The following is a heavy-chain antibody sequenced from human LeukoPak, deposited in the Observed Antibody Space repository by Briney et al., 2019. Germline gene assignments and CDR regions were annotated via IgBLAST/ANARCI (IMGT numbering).Heavy chain of an antibody. J-gene: IGHJ3*02. D-gene: IGHD2-15*01. V-gene: IGHV3-30*02. CDR3: ARAHKPTCSGGSCRFDAFDI. Sequence: PGGSLRLSCAASGFTFSSYGMHWVRQAPGKGLEWVAFIRYDGSNKYYADSVKGRFTISRDNSKNTLYLQMNSLRAEDTAVYYCARAHKPTCSGGSCRFDAFDIWGQGTMVTVSS. CDR1: GFTFSSYG. CDR2: IRYDGSNK.